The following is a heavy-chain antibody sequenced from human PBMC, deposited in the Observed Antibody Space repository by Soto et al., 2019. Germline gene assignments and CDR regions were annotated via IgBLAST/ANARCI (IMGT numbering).Heavy chain of an antibody. J-gene: IGHJ4*02. V-gene: IGHV2-5*02. CDR2: IYWDDDK. CDR3: ALWGPVTTY. D-gene: IGHD4-17*01. Sequence: QITLKESGPTLVKPTQTLTLTCTFSGFSLSTSGVGVGWIRQPPGKALEWLALIYWDDDKRYSPSLKSRLTITKDTSKNQVVLNMTNMDPVETTTYYCALWGPVTTYWGQGTLVTVSS. CDR1: GFSLSTSGVG.